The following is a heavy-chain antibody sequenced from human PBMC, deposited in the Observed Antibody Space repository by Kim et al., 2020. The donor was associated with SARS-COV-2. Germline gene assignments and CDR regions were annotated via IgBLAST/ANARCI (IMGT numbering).Heavy chain of an antibody. D-gene: IGHD6-6*01. J-gene: IGHJ6*02. CDR3: ARRHSSSNYYYGMDV. V-gene: IGHV1-69*01. Sequence: QTFQGRVTITADESTSTAYMELSSLRSEDTAVYYCARRHSSSNYYYGMDVWGQGTTVTVSS.